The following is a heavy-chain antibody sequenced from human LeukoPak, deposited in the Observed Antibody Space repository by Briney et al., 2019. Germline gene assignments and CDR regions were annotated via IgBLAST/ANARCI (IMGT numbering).Heavy chain of an antibody. CDR1: GFTFSNAW. D-gene: IGHD3-16*02. CDR2: IKSKTDGGTT. Sequence: GGSLRLSCAASGFTFSNAWMTWARQAPGKGLEWVGRIKSKTDGGTTDYAAPVKGRFTISRDDSKNTLYLQMNSLKTEDTAVYYCTTVGYDYVWGSYQYYFDYWGQGTQVTVPS. CDR3: TTVGYDYVWGSYQYYFDY. J-gene: IGHJ4*02. V-gene: IGHV3-15*01.